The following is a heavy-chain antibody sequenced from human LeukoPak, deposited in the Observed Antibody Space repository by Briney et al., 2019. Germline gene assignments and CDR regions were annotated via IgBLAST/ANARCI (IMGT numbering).Heavy chain of an antibody. Sequence: GGSLRLSCADSGFTFSSYSMNWVRQAPGKGLEWVAVISYDGSNKYYADSVKGRFTISRDNSKNTLYLQMNSLRAEDTAVYYCANPLGLRLGELSDDAFDIWGPGTMVTVSS. J-gene: IGHJ3*02. CDR1: GFTFSSYS. CDR2: ISYDGSNK. D-gene: IGHD3-16*02. CDR3: ANPLGLRLGELSDDAFDI. V-gene: IGHV3-30*18.